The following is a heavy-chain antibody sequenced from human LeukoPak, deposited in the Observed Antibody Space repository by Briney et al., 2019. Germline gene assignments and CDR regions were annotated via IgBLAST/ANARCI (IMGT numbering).Heavy chain of an antibody. Sequence: GGSLRLSCAASGFTFSSYEMNWVRHAPGKGLEWVSSITSSSSYIYYADSVKGRFTISRDNAKNSLYLQMNSLRAEDTAVYYCARDPYSGSYSAYYYYYMDVWGKGTTVTVSS. CDR2: ITSSSSYI. D-gene: IGHD1-26*01. J-gene: IGHJ6*03. V-gene: IGHV3-21*01. CDR1: GFTFSSYE. CDR3: ARDPYSGSYSAYYYYYMDV.